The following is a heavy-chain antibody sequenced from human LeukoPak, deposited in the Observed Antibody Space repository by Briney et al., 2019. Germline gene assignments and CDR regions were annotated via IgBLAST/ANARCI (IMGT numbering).Heavy chain of an antibody. V-gene: IGHV3-23*01. Sequence: PGGSLRLSCAASGFTFSSYAMNCVRQAPGKGLEWVSTISDSGGSTYYADSVKGRFTISRDNSKNTVYLQMNSLRAEDTAVYYCAKHHYESSGYFYFDYWGQGTLVTVSS. CDR2: ISDSGGST. CDR3: AKHHYESSGYFYFDY. CDR1: GFTFSSYA. D-gene: IGHD3-22*01. J-gene: IGHJ4*02.